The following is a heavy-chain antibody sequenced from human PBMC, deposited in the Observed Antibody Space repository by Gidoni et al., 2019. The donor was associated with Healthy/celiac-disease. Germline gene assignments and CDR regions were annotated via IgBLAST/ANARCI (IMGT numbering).Heavy chain of an antibody. D-gene: IGHD3-10*01. CDR2: IYYSGST. J-gene: IGHJ6*02. CDR3: ARHGITMVRGVIRYYYGMDV. V-gene: IGHV4-59*08. Sequence: QVQLQESGPGLVKPSETLSLTCTVSGGSIRSYYWSWIRQPPGKGLEWIGYIYYSGSTNYNPSLKSRVTISVNTSKNQFSLKLSSVTAADTAVYYCARHGITMVRGVIRYYYGMDVWGQGTTVTVSS. CDR1: GGSIRSYY.